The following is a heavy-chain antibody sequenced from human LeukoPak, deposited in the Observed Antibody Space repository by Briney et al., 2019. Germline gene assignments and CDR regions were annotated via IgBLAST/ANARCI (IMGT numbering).Heavy chain of an antibody. Sequence: SGGSLRLSCAASGITFSTYFMQWLRQAPGKGLVWVSRVNTDGTGTVYADSVKGRFTISREHDKNTLFMKMNSLRAEDTAVYYCARGLKYNGGYDWGGDYWGQGTLVTVSS. CDR3: ARGLKYNGGYDWGGDY. CDR1: GITFSTYF. D-gene: IGHD5-12*01. V-gene: IGHV3-74*01. J-gene: IGHJ4*02. CDR2: VNTDGTGT.